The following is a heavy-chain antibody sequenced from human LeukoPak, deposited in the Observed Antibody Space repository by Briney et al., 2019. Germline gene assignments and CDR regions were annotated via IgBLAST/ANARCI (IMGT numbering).Heavy chain of an antibody. CDR2: IYPGDSDT. CDR1: GYTFTNCW. V-gene: IGHV5-51*01. D-gene: IGHD2-15*01. J-gene: IGHJ4*02. CDR3: ARLTRYRSGDSCYFDY. Sequence: KFGESLKISCKGSGYTFTNCWIGWVRQMPGKGLEWMGIIYPGDSDTRYSPSFQGQVTISADKSINTAYLQWSSLKASDTAIYYCARLTRYRSGDSCYFDYWGQGTLVTVSS.